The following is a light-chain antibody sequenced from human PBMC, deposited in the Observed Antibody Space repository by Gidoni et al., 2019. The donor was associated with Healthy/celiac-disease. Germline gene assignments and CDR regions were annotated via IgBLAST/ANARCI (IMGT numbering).Light chain of an antibody. Sequence: DIQMTHSPSSLSASVGDRVTITCQASQAISNYLNWYQQKPGKAPKLLIYDASNLETGVPSRFSGSGSGTDFTITISSLQHEDIATYYCQQYDNLPPYTFGQGTKLEIK. V-gene: IGKV1-33*01. CDR1: QAISNY. J-gene: IGKJ2*01. CDR2: DAS. CDR3: QQYDNLPPYT.